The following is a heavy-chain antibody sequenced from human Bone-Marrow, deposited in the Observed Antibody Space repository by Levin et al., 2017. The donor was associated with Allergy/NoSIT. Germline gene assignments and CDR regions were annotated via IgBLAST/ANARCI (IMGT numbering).Heavy chain of an antibody. V-gene: IGHV4-34*01. J-gene: IGHJ4*01. CDR1: GGSFSGHY. CDR3: ARGVGIPLGELSLEDYYFDY. CDR2: ISHAGSP. Sequence: SETLSLTCAVYGGSFSGHYWTWIRQPPGKGLEWIGEISHAGSPTYNASLKSRVTISVDRSKHQFSLRLTSVTAADTAFYYCARGVGIPLGELSLEDYYFDYWGQGTLVTVSS. D-gene: IGHD3-16*01.